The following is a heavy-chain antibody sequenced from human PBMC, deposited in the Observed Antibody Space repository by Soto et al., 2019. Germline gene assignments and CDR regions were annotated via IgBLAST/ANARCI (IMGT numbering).Heavy chain of an antibody. CDR1: GFSFGTYV. CDR2: ISGSGGRV. CDR3: AMTRLYDTGTNDYHRDALDI. V-gene: IGHV3-23*01. J-gene: IGHJ3*02. D-gene: IGHD3-22*01. Sequence: EVQLLDSGGGMVEPRGSLKLSCAASGFSFGTYVMNWVRQAPGKGLEWVSGISGSGGRVYSADSVKGRFTISRDNSRNTLYLQMNSLRAEDTAIYYCAMTRLYDTGTNDYHRDALDIWGQGTQVTVSS.